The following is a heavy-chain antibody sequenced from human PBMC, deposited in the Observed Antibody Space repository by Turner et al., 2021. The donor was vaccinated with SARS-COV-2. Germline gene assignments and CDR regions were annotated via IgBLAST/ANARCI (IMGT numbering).Heavy chain of an antibody. J-gene: IGHJ6*02. Sequence: EVQLVESGGGLVKPGGSLRLSCAASGFTFSSYRMNWVGQAPGKGLEWVSSISYSSTYIYYADSVKGRFTISRDNAKNSLYLQMNSLRAEDTAVYYCARDHRPVVVPAAKRAGSYYYGMDVWGQGTTVTVSS. V-gene: IGHV3-21*01. CDR3: ARDHRPVVVPAAKRAGSYYYGMDV. CDR1: GFTFSSYR. CDR2: ISYSSTYI. D-gene: IGHD2-2*01.